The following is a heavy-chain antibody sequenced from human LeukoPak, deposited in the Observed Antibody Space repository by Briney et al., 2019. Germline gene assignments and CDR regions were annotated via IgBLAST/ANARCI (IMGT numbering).Heavy chain of an antibody. V-gene: IGHV4-38-2*01. CDR3: ARRRSSSSRTNYYFDY. J-gene: IGHJ4*02. D-gene: IGHD6-6*01. Sequence: SETLSLTCAVSGYSISSGYYWGWIWQPPGKGLEWIGSIYHSGSTYYNPSLKSRVTISVDTSKNQFSLKLSSVTAADTAVYYCARRRSSSSRTNYYFDYWGQGTLVTVSS. CDR2: IYHSGST. CDR1: GYSISSGYY.